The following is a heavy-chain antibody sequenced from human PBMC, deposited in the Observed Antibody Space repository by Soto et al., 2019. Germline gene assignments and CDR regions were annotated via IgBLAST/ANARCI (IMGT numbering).Heavy chain of an antibody. CDR3: ARSQGSSTSLEIYYYYYYGMDV. Sequence: SVKVSCKASGGTFSSYAISWVRQAPGQGLEWMGGIIPISETTNYAQKFQGRVTITADESKSTAYTELSSLRSEDTAVYYCARSQGSSTSLEIYYYYYYGMDVWGQGTTVTVSS. J-gene: IGHJ6*02. D-gene: IGHD2-2*01. CDR2: IIPISETT. V-gene: IGHV1-69*13. CDR1: GGTFSSYA.